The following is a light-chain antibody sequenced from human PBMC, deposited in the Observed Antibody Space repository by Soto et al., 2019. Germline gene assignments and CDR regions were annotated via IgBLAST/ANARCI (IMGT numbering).Light chain of an antibody. V-gene: IGKV3-20*01. Sequence: IGLTQSPVTLSLSPGERATLSFRASQTVKSSYLAWYQQKPGQAPRLLIYDASTRAAGIPDRFSASGSGTDFTLIISRLEPEDFAVYSCQQYASSPQTFGQGTKVDIK. CDR2: DAS. J-gene: IGKJ1*01. CDR1: QTVKSSY. CDR3: QQYASSPQT.